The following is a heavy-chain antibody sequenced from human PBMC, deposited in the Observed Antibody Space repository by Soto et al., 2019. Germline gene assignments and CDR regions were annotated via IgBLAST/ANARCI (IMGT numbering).Heavy chain of an antibody. CDR2: INHSGST. CDR3: ARVYGSGRGNWFDP. J-gene: IGHJ5*02. V-gene: IGHV4-34*01. Sequence: SETLSLTCAVYGGSFSGYYWSWIRQPPGKGLEWIGEINHSGSTNYNPSLKSRVTISVDTSKNQFSLKLSSVTAADTAVYYCARVYGSGRGNWFDPWGQGTLVTVSS. D-gene: IGHD3-10*01. CDR1: GGSFSGYY.